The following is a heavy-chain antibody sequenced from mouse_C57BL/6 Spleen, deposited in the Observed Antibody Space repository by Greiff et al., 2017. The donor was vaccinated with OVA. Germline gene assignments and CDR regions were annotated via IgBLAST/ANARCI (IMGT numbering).Heavy chain of an antibody. J-gene: IGHJ4*01. CDR3: IRGNDFYAMDY. CDR1: GYTFTDYE. V-gene: IGHV1-15*01. Sequence: QVQLQQSGAELVRPGASVTLSCKASGYTFTDYEMHWVKQTPVHGLEWIGAIDPETGGTAYNQKFKGKAILTADKSSSTAYMELRSLTSEYSAVYYCIRGNDFYAMDYWGQGTSVTVSS. CDR2: IDPETGGT.